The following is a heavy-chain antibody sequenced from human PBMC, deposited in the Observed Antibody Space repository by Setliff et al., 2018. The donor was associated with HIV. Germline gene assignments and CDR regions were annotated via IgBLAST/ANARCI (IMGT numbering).Heavy chain of an antibody. J-gene: IGHJ6*03. Sequence: PSETLSLTCTVSGGSISSYYWSWIRQPAGKGLEWNGHIYTSGSTNYNPSLKSRVTMSVDTSKNQFSLKLSSVTAADTAVYYCARDVPWGDYYYYMDVWGKGTTVTVSS. CDR3: ARDVPWGDYYYYMDV. CDR2: IYTSGST. V-gene: IGHV4-4*07. CDR1: GGSISSYY. D-gene: IGHD3-16*01.